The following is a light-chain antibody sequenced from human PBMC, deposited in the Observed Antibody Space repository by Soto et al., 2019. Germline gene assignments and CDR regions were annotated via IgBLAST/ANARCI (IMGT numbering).Light chain of an antibody. CDR2: GAT. V-gene: IGKV3-20*01. Sequence: EIVLTQSPGALSLSPGERATLSCWAIDSIVDYLALYQQKPGQAPRLLIYGATKRTSGTPDRFSGTGSETAFTLAISRLEPGDFAVYYCQQYVTSPAITFGQGTRLEIK. J-gene: IGKJ5*01. CDR1: DSIVDY. CDR3: QQYVTSPAIT.